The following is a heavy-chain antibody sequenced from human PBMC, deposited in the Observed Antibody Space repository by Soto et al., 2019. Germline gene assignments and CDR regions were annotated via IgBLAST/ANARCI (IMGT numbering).Heavy chain of an antibody. CDR2: IYYSGST. CDR3: ARDRDPAYGDHWYFDL. J-gene: IGHJ2*01. Sequence: QVQLQESGPGLVEPSQTLSLTCTVSGGSISSGGYYWSWIRQHPGKGLEWIGYIYYSGSTYYNPSLKSRVTISXXTXKXQFSLKLSSVTAADTAVYYCARDRDPAYGDHWYFDLWGRGTLVTVSS. CDR1: GGSISSGGYY. V-gene: IGHV4-31*03. D-gene: IGHD4-17*01.